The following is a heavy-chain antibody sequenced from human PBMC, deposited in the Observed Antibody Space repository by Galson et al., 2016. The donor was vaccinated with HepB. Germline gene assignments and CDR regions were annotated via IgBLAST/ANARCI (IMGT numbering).Heavy chain of an antibody. D-gene: IGHD3-10*01. Sequence: SLRLSCAASGFTFSRYAMTWVRQAPGKGLQWVAVISYDGSNKYYADSVKGRFTISRDNSKNTLYLQMNSLRAEDTAVYYCAKDRSYYGSGRNIRLDCWGQGALVTVSS. CDR3: AKDRSYYGSGRNIRLDC. V-gene: IGHV3-30*18. CDR2: ISYDGSNK. CDR1: GFTFSRYA. J-gene: IGHJ4*02.